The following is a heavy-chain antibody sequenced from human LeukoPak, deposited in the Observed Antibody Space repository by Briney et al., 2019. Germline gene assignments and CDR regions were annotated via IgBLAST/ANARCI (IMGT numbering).Heavy chain of an antibody. V-gene: IGHV1-2*02. J-gene: IGHJ4*02. CDR3: VLGTENFDY. D-gene: IGHD6-13*01. CDR2: INPNSGGT. Sequence: ASVNVSFKASVYTFTHYYMHWVRQAPGQGAEWMGWINPNSGGTKYEQKFQGRVTMTKDTSISTAYMELSRVRSDDTAVYYCVLGTENFDYWGQGTLVTVSS. CDR1: VYTFTHYY.